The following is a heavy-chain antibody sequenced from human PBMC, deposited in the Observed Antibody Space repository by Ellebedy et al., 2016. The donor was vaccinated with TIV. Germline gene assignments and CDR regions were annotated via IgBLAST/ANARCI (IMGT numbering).Heavy chain of an antibody. CDR2: IYYSGST. CDR1: GGSISSYY. CDR3: ARVACTSCYYSPLYWFDP. J-gene: IGHJ5*02. Sequence: SETLPLTCTVSGGSISSYYRSWIRQPPGKGLEWIGYIYYSGSTNYSPSLKSRVTISVDKSKNQFSLRLSSLTAADTAVYYCARVACTSCYYSPLYWFDPWGQGNLVTVSS. D-gene: IGHD2-2*01. V-gene: IGHV4-59*01.